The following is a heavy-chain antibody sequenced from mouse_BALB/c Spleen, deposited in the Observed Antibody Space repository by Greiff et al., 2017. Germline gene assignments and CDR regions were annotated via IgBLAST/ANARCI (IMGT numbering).Heavy chain of an antibody. J-gene: IGHJ2*01. CDR3: ARGQTAKDFDY. CDR1: GYTFTSYW. V-gene: IGHV1-74*01. D-gene: IGHD1-2*01. Sequence: QVQLQQPGAELVRPGASVKLSCKASGYTFTSYWMHWVKQRPEQGLEWIGRINPYDSDTHYNQKFKDQAILTVDKSSSTAYMQLSSLTSEDSAVYYCARGQTAKDFDYWGQGTTLTVSS. CDR2: INPYDSDT.